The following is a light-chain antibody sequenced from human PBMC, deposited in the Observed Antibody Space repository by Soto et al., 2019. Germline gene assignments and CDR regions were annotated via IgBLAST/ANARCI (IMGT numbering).Light chain of an antibody. CDR1: QSLSGN. CDR2: GAS. CDR3: QQYNKRPLT. Sequence: EIVLTQSPGTLSLSPGERATLSCRASQSLSGNLAWYQQKPGQAPRLLIYGASTRATGIPARFSGSGSGTEFTLTISSLQSEDFAVYYCQQYNKRPLTFGGGTKVDIK. J-gene: IGKJ4*01. V-gene: IGKV3-15*01.